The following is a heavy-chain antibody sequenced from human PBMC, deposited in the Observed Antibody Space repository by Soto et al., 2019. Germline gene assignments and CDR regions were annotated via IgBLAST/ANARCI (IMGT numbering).Heavy chain of an antibody. CDR2: IYYSGST. V-gene: IGHV4-61*01. D-gene: IGHD3-10*01. CDR3: ARGPETSPELLWFGEHWFDP. CDR1: GGSVSSGSYY. Sequence: QVQLQESGPGLVKPSETLSLTCTVSGGSVSSGSYYWSWIRQPPGKGLEWIGYIYYSGSTNYNPSLKSRVTISVDTSKNQFSLKLSSVTAADTAVYYCARGPETSPELLWFGEHWFDPWGQGTLVTVSS. J-gene: IGHJ5*02.